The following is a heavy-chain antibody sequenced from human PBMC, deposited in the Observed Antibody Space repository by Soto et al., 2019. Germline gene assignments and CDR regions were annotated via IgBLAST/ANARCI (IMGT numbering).Heavy chain of an antibody. Sequence: ASVKVSCKASGYTFTGYAMHWVRQAPGQRLEWMGWINAGNGNTKYSQKFRGRVTITRDTSASTAYMELSSLRSEDTAVYYCGSTNYNPSLKSRVTISVDTSKNQFSLKLSSVTAADTAVYYCARVTTRASSGYYMLFGRYYYYGMDVWGQGTTVTVSS. CDR1: GYTFTGYA. J-gene: IGHJ6*02. V-gene: IGHV1-3*01. CDR3: GSTNYNPSLKSRVTISVDTSKNQFSLKLSSVTAADTAVYYCARVTTRASSGYYMLFGRYYYYGMDV. CDR2: INAGNGNT. D-gene: IGHD3-10*01.